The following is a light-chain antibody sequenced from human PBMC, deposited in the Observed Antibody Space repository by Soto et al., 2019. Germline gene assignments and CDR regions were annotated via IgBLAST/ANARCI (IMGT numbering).Light chain of an antibody. CDR3: SSYSSAVAFV. CDR2: EVT. V-gene: IGLV2-14*01. CDR1: SSDIGAYNY. J-gene: IGLJ1*01. Sequence: QSALTQPASVSGSPGQSITISCTGTSSDIGAYNYVSWYQQQPGKAPKLMIYEVTNRPSEISNRFSGSRSGHTASLSISGPQAEDEADYFCSSYSSAVAFVFGTGTKVTVL.